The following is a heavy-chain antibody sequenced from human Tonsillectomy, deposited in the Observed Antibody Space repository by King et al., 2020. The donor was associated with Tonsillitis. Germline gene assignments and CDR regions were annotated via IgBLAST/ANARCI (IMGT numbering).Heavy chain of an antibody. CDR3: AKGGDCSSTSCYKGGMDV. V-gene: IGHV3-23*04. Sequence: EVQLVESGGGLVQPGGSLRLSCAASGFTFSNYAMSWVRQAPGKGLEWVSAISGSGGSPYYADSVKGRFAISRDNSKNTLYLQMNSLRAEDTAVYYCAKGGDCSSTSCYKGGMDVRGQGTTVTVSS. CDR1: GFTFSNYA. CDR2: ISGSGGSP. D-gene: IGHD2-2*02. J-gene: IGHJ6*02.